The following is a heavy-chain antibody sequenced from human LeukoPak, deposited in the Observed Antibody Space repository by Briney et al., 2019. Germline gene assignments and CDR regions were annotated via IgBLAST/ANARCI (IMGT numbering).Heavy chain of an antibody. CDR1: GFTFDDYA. J-gene: IGHJ3*02. D-gene: IGHD6-19*01. V-gene: IGHV3-9*03. CDR3: AKLYTSGWFISAFDI. CDR2: ISWNSGST. Sequence: GGSLRLSCAASGFTFDDYAMHWVRQAPGKGLEWVSGISWNSGSTGYADSVKGRFTISRDNAKNSLYLQMNSLRAEDMALYYCAKLYTSGWFISAFDIWGRGTMVTVSS.